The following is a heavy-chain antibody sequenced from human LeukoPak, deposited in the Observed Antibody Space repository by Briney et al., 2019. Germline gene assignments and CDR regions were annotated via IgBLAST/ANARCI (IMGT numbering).Heavy chain of an antibody. V-gene: IGHV3-21*01. J-gene: IGHJ4*02. Sequence: GGSLRLSCAASGFTFSTYTMNWVRQAPGKGLEWVSSISSSSNNIYYADSVKGRFTISRDNAMNSVYLQMNSLRVEGTAVYYCARGYQRPDYWGQGTLITVSS. CDR1: GFTFSTYT. D-gene: IGHD2-2*01. CDR3: ARGYQRPDY. CDR2: ISSSSNNI.